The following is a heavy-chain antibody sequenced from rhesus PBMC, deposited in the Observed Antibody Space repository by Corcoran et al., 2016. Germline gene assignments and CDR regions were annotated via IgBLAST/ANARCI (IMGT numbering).Heavy chain of an antibody. CDR1: GGSVRSSNW. CDR2: ISGSGGST. J-gene: IGHJ4*01. CDR3: ARDECSSTYCSRYYFDY. Sequence: QLQLQESGPGLVKPSETLSLTCAVSGGSVRSSNWWSWIRQPPGKGLEWIGRISGSGGSTSYNPSLTRRVTISTDTSKNQFSLKVSSVTAADTAVYYCARDECSSTYCSRYYFDYWGQGVLVTVSS. D-gene: IGHD2-15*01. V-gene: IGHV4-57*01.